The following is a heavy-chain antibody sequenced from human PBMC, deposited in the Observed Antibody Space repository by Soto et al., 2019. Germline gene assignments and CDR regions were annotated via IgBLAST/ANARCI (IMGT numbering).Heavy chain of an antibody. J-gene: IGHJ6*02. Sequence: SETLSLTCTVSGDSVSSGDYFWSWLRQSPGKRLEWIAYIYYSSSTNYNPSLKSRATISVDTSKSQVSLTLTSMTAADAALYYCARSPNYRYYGFDVWGQGTAVTVSS. CDR3: ARSPNYRYYGFDV. CDR2: IYYSSST. CDR1: GDSVSSGDYF. D-gene: IGHD3-16*02. V-gene: IGHV4-61*08.